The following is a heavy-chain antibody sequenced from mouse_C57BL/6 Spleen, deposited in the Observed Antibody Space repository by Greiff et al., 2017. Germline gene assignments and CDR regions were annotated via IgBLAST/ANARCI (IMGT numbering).Heavy chain of an antibody. CDR1: GYTFTEYT. CDR3: ARHAQKVYDYDGFAY. J-gene: IGHJ3*01. CDR2: FYPGSGRI. Sequence: QVQLQQSGAELVKPGASVKLSCKASGYTFTEYTIHWVKQRSGQGLEWIGWFYPGSGRIKYNKKFQDKATLTADKSYSTVYMELRRLTSEDSAVYFCARHAQKVYDYDGFAYWGQGTLVTVSA. D-gene: IGHD2-4*01. V-gene: IGHV1-62-2*01.